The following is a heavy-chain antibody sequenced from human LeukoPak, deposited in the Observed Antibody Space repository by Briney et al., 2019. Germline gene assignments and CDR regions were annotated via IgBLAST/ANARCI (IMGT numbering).Heavy chain of an antibody. CDR2: FSGSGGTT. CDR1: GFTFSSYA. J-gene: IGHJ4*02. D-gene: IGHD1-1*01. Sequence: GGSLRLSCAASGFTFSSYAMNWVRQAPGRGLEWVSGFSGSGGTTYYADSVKGRFTISRDNSKNTLYLQMNSLRAEDTAVYYCANNWNFDNWGQGTLVTVSS. V-gene: IGHV3-23*01. CDR3: ANNWNFDN.